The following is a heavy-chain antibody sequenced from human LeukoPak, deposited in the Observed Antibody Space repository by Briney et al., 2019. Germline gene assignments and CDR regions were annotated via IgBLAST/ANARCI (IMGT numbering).Heavy chain of an antibody. Sequence: GRSLRLSCAVSGFTFSSYGMHWVRQAPGKGLEWVAVISYDGSNGYYADSVKGRFTISRDNSKNTLYLQMNSLRAEDTAVYYCANGRSPSSPGGARAEFDYWGQGTLVTVSS. J-gene: IGHJ4*02. CDR3: ANGRSPSSPGGARAEFDY. V-gene: IGHV3-30*18. D-gene: IGHD6-6*01. CDR1: GFTFSSYG. CDR2: ISYDGSNG.